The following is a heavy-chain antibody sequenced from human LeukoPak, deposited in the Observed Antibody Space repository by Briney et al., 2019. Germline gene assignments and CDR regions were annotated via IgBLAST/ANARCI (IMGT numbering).Heavy chain of an antibody. CDR3: TRAAYDSSGYLTL. D-gene: IGHD3-22*01. V-gene: IGHV3-33*01. J-gene: IGHJ4*02. Sequence: GGSLRLSCAASGFTFSSYGMHWVRQAPGKGLEWVAVIWYDGTNKCYGDSVKGRFTISRDNSKNTVFLQMNSLRAEDTAVYYCTRAAYDSSGYLTLWGQGTLVTVSS. CDR1: GFTFSSYG. CDR2: IWYDGTNK.